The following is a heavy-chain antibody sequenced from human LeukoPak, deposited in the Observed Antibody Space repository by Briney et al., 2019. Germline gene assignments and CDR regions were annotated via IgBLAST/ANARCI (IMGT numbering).Heavy chain of an antibody. CDR2: INPSGGST. D-gene: IGHD3-16*02. J-gene: IGHJ5*02. CDR3: ARDRAAYDYVWGSYRQPSEFDP. V-gene: IGHV1-46*01. Sequence: ASVKVSCKASGYTFTSYYMHWVRQAPGQGLEWMGIINPSGGSTSYAQKFQGRVTMTRDTSTSTVYMELSSLRPEDTAVYYCARDRAAYDYVWGSYRQPSEFDPWGQGTLVTVSS. CDR1: GYTFTSYY.